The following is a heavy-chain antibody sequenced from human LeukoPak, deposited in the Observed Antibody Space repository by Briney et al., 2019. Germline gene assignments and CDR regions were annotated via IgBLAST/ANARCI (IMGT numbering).Heavy chain of an antibody. CDR3: ASVYDSSGYYPL. V-gene: IGHV4-34*01. D-gene: IGHD3-22*01. Sequence: SETLSLTCAVYGGSFSGYYWSWIRQPPGKGLEWIGEINHSGSTVYNPSLKSRVTISVDTSKNQFSLRLTSVTAADTAVYYCASVYDSSGYYPLWGQGTLVTVSS. CDR1: GGSFSGYY. J-gene: IGHJ4*02. CDR2: INHSGST.